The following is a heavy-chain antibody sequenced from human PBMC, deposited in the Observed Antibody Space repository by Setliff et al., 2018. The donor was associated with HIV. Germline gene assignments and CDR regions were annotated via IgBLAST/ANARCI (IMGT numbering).Heavy chain of an antibody. Sequence: SETLSLTCRVSGGLMSGYFWSWVRQPPGRGLEWVAYIYYTGNINQNPSLKSRVTISMDSSKRQFYLKLSSLTAADTAVYYCVRGRYCSGSNCPRLDNWGQGILVTVSS. V-gene: IGHV4-59*01. CDR3: VRGRYCSGSNCPRLDN. D-gene: IGHD2-15*01. CDR2: IYYTGNI. J-gene: IGHJ4*02. CDR1: GGLMSGYF.